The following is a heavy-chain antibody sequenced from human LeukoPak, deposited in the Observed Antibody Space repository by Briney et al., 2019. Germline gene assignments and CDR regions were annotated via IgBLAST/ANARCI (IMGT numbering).Heavy chain of an antibody. CDR1: GSTFSSYG. Sequence: GGSLRLSCAASGSTFSSYGMHWVRQAPGKGLEWVAVIWYDGSNKYYADSVKGRFTISRDNSKNTLYLQMNSLRAEDTAVYYCAKESGYCSSTSCFADAFDIWGQGTMVTVSS. CDR2: IWYDGSNK. V-gene: IGHV3-33*06. D-gene: IGHD2-2*01. J-gene: IGHJ3*02. CDR3: AKESGYCSSTSCFADAFDI.